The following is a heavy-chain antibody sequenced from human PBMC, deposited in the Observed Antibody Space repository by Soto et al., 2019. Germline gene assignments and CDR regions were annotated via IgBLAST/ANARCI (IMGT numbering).Heavy chain of an antibody. Sequence: ASVKVSCKASGYTFTSYDINWVRQATGQGLEWMGWMNPNSGNTGYAQKLQGRVTMTTDTSTSTAYMELRSLRSDDTAVYCCARESSSSCHDYWGQGTLVTVSS. CDR2: MNPNSGNT. CDR1: GYTFTSYD. CDR3: ARESSSSCHDY. D-gene: IGHD6-13*01. J-gene: IGHJ4*02. V-gene: IGHV1-8*01.